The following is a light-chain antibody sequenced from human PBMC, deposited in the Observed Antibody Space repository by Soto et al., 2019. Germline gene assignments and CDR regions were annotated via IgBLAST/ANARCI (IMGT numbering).Light chain of an antibody. V-gene: IGKV3-11*01. Sequence: EIVLTQSPATLSLSPGEGATLSCRASQSVGSLLPWYQQKPGQAPRLVIYDASNRATGIPARFSGSGSGTDFTLPISTLKPEAFAVYYCQQRIYWPITLGQGTRLEIK. CDR1: QSVGSL. J-gene: IGKJ5*01. CDR2: DAS. CDR3: QQRIYWPIT.